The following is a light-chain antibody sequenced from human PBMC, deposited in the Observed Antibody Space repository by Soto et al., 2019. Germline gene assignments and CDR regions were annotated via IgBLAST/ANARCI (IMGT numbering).Light chain of an antibody. CDR3: QESYSTPLT. V-gene: IGKV1-39*01. J-gene: IGKJ5*01. CDR2: AAS. CDR1: QSISSY. Sequence: ILMTKSPSSLSASVGDRVTITCRASQSISSYLNWYQQKPGKAPKLVIYAASSLQSGVPSRFSGSGSGTDFTLTICSLQPEDFATYYCQESYSTPLTLSQGTRLEIK.